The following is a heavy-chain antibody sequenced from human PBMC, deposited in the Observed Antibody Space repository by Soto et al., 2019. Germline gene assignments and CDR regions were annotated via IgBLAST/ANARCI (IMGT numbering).Heavy chain of an antibody. V-gene: IGHV4-34*01. J-gene: IGHJ4*02. D-gene: IGHD5-18*01. CDR2: INHSGST. CDR3: ARFYSYVDY. Sequence: QVQLQQWGAGLLKPSETLSLTCAVYGGSFSGYYWSWIRQPPGKGLEWIGEINHSGSTNYNPSLTRPVALPRATSKNQFSLKLSSVTAADTAGYYCARFYSYVDYWGQGTLVTVSS. CDR1: GGSFSGYY.